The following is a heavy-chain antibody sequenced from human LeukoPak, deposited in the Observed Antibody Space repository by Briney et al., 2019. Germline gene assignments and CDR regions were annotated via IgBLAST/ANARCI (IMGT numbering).Heavy chain of an antibody. CDR2: ISSSSSYI. V-gene: IGHV3-21*01. J-gene: IGHJ3*02. CDR1: GFTFSSYS. D-gene: IGHD1-26*01. Sequence: GGSLRLSCAASGFTFSSYSMNWVRQAPGKGLEWVSSISSSSSYIYYANSVKGRFTIYRDNAKNSLYLQMNSLRAEVTAVYYCAREVYSGSYPQAAFDIWGQGTMVTVSS. CDR3: AREVYSGSYPQAAFDI.